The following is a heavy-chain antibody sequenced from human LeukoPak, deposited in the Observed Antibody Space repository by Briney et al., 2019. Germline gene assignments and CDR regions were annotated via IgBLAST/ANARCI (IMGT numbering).Heavy chain of an antibody. CDR3: AREPSGYCSSTSCYHWFDP. Sequence: PGGSLRLSCAASGFTFSSYGMNWVRQAPGKGLEWVSYISYSGSTIYYADSVKGRFTISRDNAKNSLYLQMNSLRAEDTAVYYCAREPSGYCSSTSCYHWFDPWGQGTLVTVSS. V-gene: IGHV3-48*04. D-gene: IGHD2-2*03. CDR1: GFTFSSYG. J-gene: IGHJ5*02. CDR2: ISYSGSTI.